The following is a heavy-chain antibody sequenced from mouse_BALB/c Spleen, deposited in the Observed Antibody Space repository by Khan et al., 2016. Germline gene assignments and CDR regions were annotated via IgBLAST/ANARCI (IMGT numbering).Heavy chain of an antibody. J-gene: IGHJ4*01. V-gene: IGHV5-9-2*01. D-gene: IGHD1-1*01. CDR3: ARNYGSSYPDY. Sequence: EVELVESGGGLVKPGGSLKLSCAASVFTFSSYGMSWVRQTPEKRLEWVATISGGGSYTYYPDSVKGRFTISRDNAKNNLYLQMSSLRSEDTALYYCARNYGSSYPDYWGQGTSVTVSS. CDR2: ISGGGSYT. CDR1: VFTFSSYG.